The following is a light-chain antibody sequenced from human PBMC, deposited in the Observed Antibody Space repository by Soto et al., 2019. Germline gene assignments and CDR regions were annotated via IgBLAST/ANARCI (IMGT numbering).Light chain of an antibody. J-gene: IGKJ4*01. CDR2: SAT. Sequence: DIQMTQSPSSVSASVGDTISITCRASQGIQSWLAWYQVKRGQAPKLLIFSATNLHRGVPSRFSASESGTDFALTITNLQPEDFATYYCQQSATLPLTFGGGTKVE. CDR3: QQSATLPLT. CDR1: QGIQSW. V-gene: IGKV1-12*01.